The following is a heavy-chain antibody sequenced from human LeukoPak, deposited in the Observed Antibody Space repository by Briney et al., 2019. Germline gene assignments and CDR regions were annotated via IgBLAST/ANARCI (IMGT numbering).Heavy chain of an antibody. CDR1: GGSFSGYY. CDR2: INHSGST. V-gene: IGHV4-34*01. D-gene: IGHD7-27*01. J-gene: IGHJ6*02. CDR3: ARVWGGYYYGMDV. Sequence: SETLSLTCAVYGGSFSGYYWSWIRQPPGKGLEWIGEINHSGSTNYNPSLKSRVTISVDTSKNQFSLKLSSVTAADTAVYYCARVWGGYYYGMDVWGQGTTVTVSS.